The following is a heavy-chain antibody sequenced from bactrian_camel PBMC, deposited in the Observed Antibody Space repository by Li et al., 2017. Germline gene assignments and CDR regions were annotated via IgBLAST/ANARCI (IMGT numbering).Heavy chain of an antibody. V-gene: IGHV3S1*01. D-gene: IGHD5*01. J-gene: IGHJ4*01. CDR3: AARFGVCYGSASLFDY. CDR1: GFTSSMKC. Sequence: QLVESGGGSVQAGGSLRLSCETSGFTSSMKCMAWFRQAPGKVRVGVAAIYTDGGRGYYADSVKGRFTISQDRAKNTLYLQMDSLEIEDAAVYYCAARFGVCYGSASLFDYWGQGTQVTVS. CDR2: IYTDGGRG.